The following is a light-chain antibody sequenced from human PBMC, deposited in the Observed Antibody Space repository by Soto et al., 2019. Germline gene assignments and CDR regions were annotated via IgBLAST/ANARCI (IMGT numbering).Light chain of an antibody. CDR1: RTISIW. V-gene: IGKV1-5*03. CDR2: RAF. Sequence: IHRTHSPSTLSVSLGDRVTITCGAIRTISIWLAWYQQKPWKSPKLLIYRAFNLKSGVQSRFSGSGSGKEFTLTISSLQPDDFATYYCQHYNSYSEAFGQGNKVDIK. CDR3: QHYNSYSEA. J-gene: IGKJ1*01.